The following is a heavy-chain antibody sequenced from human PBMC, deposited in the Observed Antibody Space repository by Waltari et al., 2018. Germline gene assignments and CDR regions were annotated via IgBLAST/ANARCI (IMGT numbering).Heavy chain of an antibody. CDR3: ARPASYYYDSSGYFYFDY. D-gene: IGHD3-22*01. J-gene: IGHJ4*02. CDR1: AYSFTSYW. V-gene: IGHV5-51*03. Sequence: EVQLVQSGAEVKKPGESLKISCKGSAYSFTSYWIGWVRQMPGKGLEWMGVIYPGDSDTRYSPSFQGQVTISADKSISTAYLQWSSLKASDTAMYYCARPASYYYDSSGYFYFDYWGQGTLVTVSS. CDR2: IYPGDSDT.